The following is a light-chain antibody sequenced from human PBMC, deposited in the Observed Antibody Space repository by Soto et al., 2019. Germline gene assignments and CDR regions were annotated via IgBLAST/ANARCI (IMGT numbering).Light chain of an antibody. J-gene: IGKJ1*01. V-gene: IGKV1-9*01. Sequence: DIQLTQSPSSLSASVGDRATLTCRASQSIDTYVTWYQQKPGKAPKLLIYAASTLPSGIPSRFSGSGSGTEFTLSVSSLQSEDFAVYYCLQYDSYPRTFGQGTKVDIK. CDR3: LQYDSYPRT. CDR2: AAS. CDR1: QSIDTY.